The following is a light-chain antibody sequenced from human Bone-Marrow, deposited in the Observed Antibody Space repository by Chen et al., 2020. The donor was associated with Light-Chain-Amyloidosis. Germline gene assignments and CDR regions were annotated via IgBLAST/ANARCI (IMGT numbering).Light chain of an antibody. Sequence: EIVLTQSPATLSLSPGERATLSCRASQSVNNNLAWYQQKRGQAPRLLIYDGITRATGIPARFSGSGSGTDFTLIIRRLEPEDFTVYYCQQYGNSPQTFGQGTKVEIK. CDR2: DGI. CDR1: QSVNNN. CDR3: QQYGNSPQT. V-gene: IGKV3-15*01. J-gene: IGKJ1*01.